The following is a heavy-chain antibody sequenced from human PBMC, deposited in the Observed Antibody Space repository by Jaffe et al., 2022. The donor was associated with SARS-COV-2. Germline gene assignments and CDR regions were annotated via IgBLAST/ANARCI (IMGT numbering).Heavy chain of an antibody. CDR1: GFTFSSYG. D-gene: IGHD3-22*01. J-gene: IGHJ3*02. CDR2: ISYDGSNK. CDR3: AKPGYYYDSSGRGAFDI. Sequence: QVQLVESGGGVVQPGRSLRLSCAASGFTFSSYGMHWVRQAPGKGLEWVAVISYDGSNKYYADSVKGRFTISRDNSKNTLYLQMNSLRAEDTAVYYCAKPGYYYDSSGRGAFDIWGQGTMVTVSS. V-gene: IGHV3-30*18.